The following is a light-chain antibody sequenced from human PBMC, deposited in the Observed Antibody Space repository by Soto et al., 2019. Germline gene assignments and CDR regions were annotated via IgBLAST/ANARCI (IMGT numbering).Light chain of an antibody. CDR3: QQSYSTPRT. J-gene: IGKJ1*01. CDR2: HAS. V-gene: IGKV3D-20*02. CDR1: QSASSSY. Sequence: EIVLTQSPATLCLSLGERATLSCRASQSASSSYLAWYQQKPGQAPSLLIFHASTRATGIPARFSGSGSGTEFTLTISSLQSEDFATSYCQQSYSTPRTFGQGTKVDIK.